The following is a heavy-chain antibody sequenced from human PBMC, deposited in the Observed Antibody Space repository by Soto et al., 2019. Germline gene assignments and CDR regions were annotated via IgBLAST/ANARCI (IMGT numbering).Heavy chain of an antibody. D-gene: IGHD6-19*01. J-gene: IGHJ5*02. V-gene: IGHV2-5*02. Sequence: QITLKESGPTLVKPTQTFTLTSTSPGFPLSTIGGVVVWSLHPPGRALEWLGIIYWDDDKRYSPSLKSRLTITKDTTKNQVVLTMTNMDPVDTGTYYCAHNLVAGTSWFDPWGQGTLVTVSS. CDR3: AHNLVAGTSWFDP. CDR1: GFPLSTIGGV. CDR2: IYWDDDK.